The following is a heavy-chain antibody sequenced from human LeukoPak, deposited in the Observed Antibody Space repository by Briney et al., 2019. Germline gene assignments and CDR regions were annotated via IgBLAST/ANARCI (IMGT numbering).Heavy chain of an antibody. V-gene: IGHV3-7*04. Sequence: GGSLRLSCAASGFTFSSYWMSWVRQAPGKGLEWVANIKQDGSEMYYVDSVEGRCTISRDNAKNSLYLQMNSLRAEDTAVYYCARAAGVTHYGMDVWGQGTTVTVSS. CDR1: GFTFSSYW. CDR3: ARAAGVTHYGMDV. CDR2: IKQDGSEM. J-gene: IGHJ6*02. D-gene: IGHD2-21*02.